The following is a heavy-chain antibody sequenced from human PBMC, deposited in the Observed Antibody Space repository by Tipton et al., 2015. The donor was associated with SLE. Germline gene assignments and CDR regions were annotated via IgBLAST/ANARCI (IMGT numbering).Heavy chain of an antibody. CDR1: GYTFTSYG. CDR3: ARECSGTGCLDY. CDR2: ISANNGDT. V-gene: IGHV1-18*01. Sequence: QLVQSGPEVKKPGASVKVSCKASGYTFTSYGISWVRQAPGQGLEWMGWISANNGDTEYAQRFQGRITMTTDTSTSTTYMVLRSPRSADTAVYYCARECSGTGCLDYWGQGTLVTVSS. J-gene: IGHJ4*02. D-gene: IGHD2-8*02.